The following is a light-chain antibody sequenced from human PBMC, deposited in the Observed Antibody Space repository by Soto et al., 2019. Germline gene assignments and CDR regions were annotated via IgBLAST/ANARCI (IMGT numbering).Light chain of an antibody. CDR3: SSYTSSNTLR. CDR2: EVT. CDR1: SSDVGGYNY. V-gene: IGLV2-14*01. J-gene: IGLJ2*01. Sequence: QSVLIQPASVSGSRGQSITISCTGASSDVGGYNYVSWYQQFPGRAPKVMIYEVTNRPSGVSNRFSGSKSGNTASLTISGLQAEDEADYYCSSYTSSNTLRFGGGTK.